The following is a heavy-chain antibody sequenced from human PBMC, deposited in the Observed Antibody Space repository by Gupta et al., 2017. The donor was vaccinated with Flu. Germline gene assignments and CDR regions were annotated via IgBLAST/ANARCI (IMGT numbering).Heavy chain of an antibody. CDR3: ARVRTDQGGNPWYFDL. V-gene: IGHV1-8*01. CDR1: GYTFTSYD. CDR2: MNPNSGNT. Sequence: QVQLVQSGAEVKKPGASVKVSCKASGYTFTSYDINWVRQATGQGLEWMGWMNPNSGNTGYAQKFQGRVTMTRNTSISTAYMELSSLRSEDTAVYYCARVRTDQGGNPWYFDLWGRGTLVTVSS. J-gene: IGHJ2*01. D-gene: IGHD3-16*01.